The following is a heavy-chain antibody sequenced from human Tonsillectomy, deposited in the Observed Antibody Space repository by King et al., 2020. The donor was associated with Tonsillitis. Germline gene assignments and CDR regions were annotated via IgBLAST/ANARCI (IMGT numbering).Heavy chain of an antibody. CDR1: GYTLTELS. Sequence: QLVQSGAEVKKPGASVKVSCKVSGYTLTELSMHWVRQAPGKGLEWMGGFDPEDGETIYAQKFQGRVTMTEDTSTDTAYMELSSLSSEDTAVYYCATGLNGRILVRNRWGGMDVWGQGTTVTVSS. CDR3: ATGLNGRILVRNRWGGMDV. CDR2: FDPEDGET. D-gene: IGHD2-8*02. V-gene: IGHV1-24*01. J-gene: IGHJ6*02.